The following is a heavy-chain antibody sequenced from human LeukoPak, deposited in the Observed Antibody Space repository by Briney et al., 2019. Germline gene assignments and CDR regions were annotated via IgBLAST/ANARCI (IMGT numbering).Heavy chain of an antibody. CDR2: IYTSGST. D-gene: IGHD3-10*01. CDR3: ARGGTMVRGVIRRDWFDP. V-gene: IGHV4-61*02. CDR1: GGSISSGSYY. Sequence: PSETLSLTCTVSGGSISSGSYYWSWIRQPAGKGLEWIGRIYTSGSTNYNPSLKSRVTISEDTSKNQFSLKLSSVTAADTAVYYCARGGTMVRGVIRRDWFDPRGQGTLVTVSS. J-gene: IGHJ5*02.